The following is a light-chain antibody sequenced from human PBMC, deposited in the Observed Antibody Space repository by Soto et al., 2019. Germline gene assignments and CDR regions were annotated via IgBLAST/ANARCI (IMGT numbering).Light chain of an antibody. J-gene: IGKJ1*01. CDR1: RSLLQSNGYNY. CDR2: LAS. Sequence: DVVMTQSPLALPVTPGEAASISCRCGRSLLQSNGYNYLDWYVQKPGQSPQRLIYLASSRASGVPDRFSGSGSGTDFTLKISGVEAEDVGVYYCMQALQTWTFGQGTKVDIK. CDR3: MQALQTWT. V-gene: IGKV2-28*01.